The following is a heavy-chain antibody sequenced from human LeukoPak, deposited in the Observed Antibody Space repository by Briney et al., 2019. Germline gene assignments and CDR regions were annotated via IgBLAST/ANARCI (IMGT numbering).Heavy chain of an antibody. D-gene: IGHD3-10*01. CDR1: GGSINTYY. CDR3: ARTYYYGSGNYFLDY. V-gene: IGHV4-59*01. Sequence: SETLSLTCTVSGGSINTYYWSWIRQPPGEGLELIGYIYYRGSTNYNPFLKSRVTMSVDTSKNQFSLKLSSVTAADTAVYYCARTYYYGSGNYFLDYWGQGTLVTVSS. J-gene: IGHJ4*02. CDR2: IYYRGST.